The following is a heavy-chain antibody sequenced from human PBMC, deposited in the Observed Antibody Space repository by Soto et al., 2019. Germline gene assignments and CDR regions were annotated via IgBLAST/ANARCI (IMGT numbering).Heavy chain of an antibody. Sequence: QVQLLQSGAEVKKPGASVKVSCKASGYTFTNYGITWVRQAPGQGLEWMGWISAYNGDTHYTQRLQGRVTMTTDTSTSTAYMELRRLRSDDTAVYYCARGRRLVGYFYITMGLLGKGTTVTVSS. CDR2: ISAYNGDT. V-gene: IGHV1-18*01. CDR3: ARGRRLVGYFYITMGL. D-gene: IGHD6-25*01. J-gene: IGHJ6*03. CDR1: GYTFTNYG.